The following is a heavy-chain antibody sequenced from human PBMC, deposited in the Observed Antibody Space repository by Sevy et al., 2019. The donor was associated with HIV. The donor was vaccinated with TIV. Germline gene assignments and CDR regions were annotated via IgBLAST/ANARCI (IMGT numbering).Heavy chain of an antibody. Sequence: ASVKVSCKASGYTFTGYYMHWVQQAPGQGLEWMGWINPNSGGTNYAQKFQGRVTMTRDTSISTAYMELSRLRSDDTAVYYCARGHGGTFVDTAMVHFDYWGQGTLVTVSS. J-gene: IGHJ4*02. CDR3: ARGHGGTFVDTAMVHFDY. V-gene: IGHV1-2*02. CDR1: GYTFTGYY. CDR2: INPNSGGT. D-gene: IGHD5-18*01.